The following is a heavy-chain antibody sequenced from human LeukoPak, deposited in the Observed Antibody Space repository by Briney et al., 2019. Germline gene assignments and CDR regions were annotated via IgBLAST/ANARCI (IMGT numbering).Heavy chain of an antibody. V-gene: IGHV3-23*01. CDR1: GFIFNNYG. J-gene: IGHJ5*02. Sequence: GGPLRLSCAASGFIFNNYGLIWVRHAPGEGLGWGSAISNDGGGTNYADFVKGRFTISRDNSKNTLFLQMNSLRAEDTALYYCAKGSSGYFADLWGQGTLVTVSS. D-gene: IGHD3-22*01. CDR2: ISNDGGGT. CDR3: AKGSSGYFADL.